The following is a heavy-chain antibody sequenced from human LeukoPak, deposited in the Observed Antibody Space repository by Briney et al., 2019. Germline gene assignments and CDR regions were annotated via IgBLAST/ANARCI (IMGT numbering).Heavy chain of an antibody. Sequence: GGSLRLSCAASGFTVSSNYMSWVRQAPGKGLEWVSVIYGGGNTYYADSVKGRFTISRDNSKNTLYLQMNSLRAEDTAVYYCASLSGDYLGYWGQGTLVTVSS. D-gene: IGHD1-26*01. J-gene: IGHJ4*02. CDR2: IYGGGNT. CDR3: ASLSGDYLGY. V-gene: IGHV3-53*01. CDR1: GFTVSSNY.